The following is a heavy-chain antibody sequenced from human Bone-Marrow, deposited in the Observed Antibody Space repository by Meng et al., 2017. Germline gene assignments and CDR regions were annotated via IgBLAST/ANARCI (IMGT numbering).Heavy chain of an antibody. V-gene: IGHV4-34*01. CDR2: IDHSRYT. CDR1: GVSFNGFY. Sequence: SETLSLTCAVYGVSFNGFYWSWIRQRPGQGPEWIGEIDHSRYTNYNPSLKSRVTISVDTSKNQFSLTLGSVTAADTAVYYCARKGRDAYNLLRPRANNWFDPWGQGTLVTVSS. J-gene: IGHJ5*02. CDR3: ARKGRDAYNLLRPRANNWFDP. D-gene: IGHD5-24*01.